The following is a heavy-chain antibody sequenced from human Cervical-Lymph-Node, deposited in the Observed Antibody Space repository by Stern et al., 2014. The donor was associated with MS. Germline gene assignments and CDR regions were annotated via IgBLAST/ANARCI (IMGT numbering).Heavy chain of an antibody. D-gene: IGHD6-19*01. Sequence: QVQLVQSGAEVKKPGSSVKVSCKASGGTFNFYAMDWVRQAPGQGLEWMGRIIPVFGTTTYAQKYQGRVTITADETTSTAYMELSSLRSEDTAVYYCARGEGYSSGWNEVNYWGQGTLVTVSS. V-gene: IGHV1-69*15. CDR1: GGTFNFYA. J-gene: IGHJ4*02. CDR3: ARGEGYSSGWNEVNY. CDR2: IIPVFGTT.